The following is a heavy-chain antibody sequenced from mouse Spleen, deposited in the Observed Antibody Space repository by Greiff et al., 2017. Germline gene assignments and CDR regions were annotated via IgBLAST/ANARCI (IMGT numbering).Heavy chain of an antibody. CDR1: GFNIKDTY. CDR3: ASTMITTPY. CDR2: IDPANGNT. J-gene: IGHJ4*01. Sequence: EVKLVESGAELVKPGASVKLSCTASGFNIKDTYMHWVKQRPEQGLEWIGRIDPANGNTKYDPKFQGKATITADTSSNTAYLQLSSLTSEDTAVYYCASTMITTPYWGQGTSVTVSS. D-gene: IGHD2-4*01. V-gene: IGHV14-3*02.